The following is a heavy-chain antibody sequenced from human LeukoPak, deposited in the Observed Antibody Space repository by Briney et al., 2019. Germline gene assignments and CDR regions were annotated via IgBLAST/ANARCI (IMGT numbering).Heavy chain of an antibody. D-gene: IGHD2-15*01. Sequence: GASVKVSCKASGYTFTSYGISWVRQAPGQGLEWMGWISAYNGNTNYAQTLQGRVTMTTDTSTSTAYMELRSLRSDDTAVYYCARDRSVVVVAANGGPFDYWGQGTLVTVSS. J-gene: IGHJ4*02. V-gene: IGHV1-18*04. CDR3: ARDRSVVVVAANGGPFDY. CDR2: ISAYNGNT. CDR1: GYTFTSYG.